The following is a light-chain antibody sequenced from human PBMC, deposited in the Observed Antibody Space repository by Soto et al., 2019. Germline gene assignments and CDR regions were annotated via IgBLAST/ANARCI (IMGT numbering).Light chain of an antibody. Sequence: DIQMTQSPSSLSASVGDRVTITCQASQVISNYLNWYQQKPGKAPKLLIYDASNLEKGVPSRFSGSGSGTEYTFTISSLQPEDVATYYCQQYDNLWTFGQGTKVEIK. V-gene: IGKV1-33*01. CDR1: QVISNY. J-gene: IGKJ1*01. CDR2: DAS. CDR3: QQYDNLWT.